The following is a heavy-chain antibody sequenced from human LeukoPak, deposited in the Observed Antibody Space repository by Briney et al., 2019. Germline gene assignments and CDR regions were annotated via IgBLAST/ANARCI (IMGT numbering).Heavy chain of an antibody. Sequence: SETLSLTCTVSGGSISSYYWSWIRQPPGKGLEWIGYIYYSGSTNYNPSLKSRVTISVDTSKNQLSLKLSSVTAADTAVYYCARGRAARPPGYWGQGTLVTVSS. CDR2: IYYSGST. CDR3: ARGRAARPPGY. CDR1: GGSISSYY. V-gene: IGHV4-59*08. D-gene: IGHD6-6*01. J-gene: IGHJ4*02.